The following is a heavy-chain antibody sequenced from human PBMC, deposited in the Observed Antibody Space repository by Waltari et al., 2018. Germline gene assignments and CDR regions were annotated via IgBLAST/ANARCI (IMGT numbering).Heavy chain of an antibody. D-gene: IGHD3-16*02. CDR3: AREEEPRWGSYRYDSFDI. CDR1: GGHFSSHA. J-gene: IGHJ3*02. CDR2: IIPIFGTA. Sequence: QVQLVQYGAEVKKPGSSVKVSCKDAGGHFSSHAISWVRQAAGQGLECMGGIIPIFGTANYAQKFQVRVTITTDESTSTSYMELSSLRSDDTAVYYCAREEEPRWGSYRYDSFDIWCQGTMVTVSS. V-gene: IGHV1-69*05.